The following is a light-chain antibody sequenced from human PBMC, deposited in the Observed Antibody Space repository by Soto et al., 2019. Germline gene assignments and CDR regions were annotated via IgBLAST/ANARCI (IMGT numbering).Light chain of an antibody. CDR2: GAS. J-gene: IGKJ5*01. V-gene: IGKV3-20*01. CDR3: QQYGSSPPIT. CDR1: QSVSSSY. Sequence: EIVLTQSPGTLSLSPWERATLSCRASQSVSSSYLAWYQQKPGQAPRLLIYGASSRDTGIPDRFSGSGSGTDFTLTISRLEPEDFAVYYCQQYGSSPPITFGQGTRLEIK.